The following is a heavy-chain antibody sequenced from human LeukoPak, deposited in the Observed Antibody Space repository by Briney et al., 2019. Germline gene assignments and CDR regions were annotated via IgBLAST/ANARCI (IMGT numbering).Heavy chain of an antibody. CDR2: INHSGST. CDR1: GGSFSGYY. J-gene: IGHJ4*02. D-gene: IGHD6-19*01. CDR3: AREMTSGWLADQDY. Sequence: SETLSLTCAVYGGSFSGYYWSWIRQPPGKGLEWIGEINHSGSTNYNPSLKSRVTISVDTSKNQFSLKLTSVTAADTAVYYCAREMTSGWLADQDYWGQGTLVTVSS. V-gene: IGHV4-34*01.